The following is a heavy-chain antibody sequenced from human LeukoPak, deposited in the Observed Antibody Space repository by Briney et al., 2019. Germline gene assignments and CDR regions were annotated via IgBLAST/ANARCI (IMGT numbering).Heavy chain of an antibody. J-gene: IGHJ6*02. V-gene: IGHV3-23*01. CDR3: TRERVCSSGSCDYYYYGMDV. D-gene: IGHD2-15*01. Sequence: GGSLRLSCAASGFTFSSYAMSWVRQAPGKGLEWVSAISGSGGSTSSADSAKGRFPISRDNSKNTPYLRMNSLTPETAVVYYCTRERVCSSGSCDYYYYGMDVWGQGTTFTVS. CDR1: GFTFSSYA. CDR2: ISGSGGST.